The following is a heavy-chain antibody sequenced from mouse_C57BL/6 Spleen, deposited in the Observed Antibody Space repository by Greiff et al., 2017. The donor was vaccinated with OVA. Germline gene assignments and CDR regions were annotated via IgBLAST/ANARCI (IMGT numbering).Heavy chain of an antibody. J-gene: IGHJ2*01. CDR2: IYTGSGCT. V-gene: IGHV1-55*01. CDR3: AVDSSGRDY. CDR1: GYTFTSYW. Sequence: QVQLQQPGAGLVKPGASVKLSCKASGYTFTSYWITWVKQRPGQGLEWIGDIYTGSGCTYYNENVKSKATLTLDTSSNTAYMQLSSLTSEDSAVYNCAVDSSGRDYWGRGTTLTVSS. D-gene: IGHD3-2*02.